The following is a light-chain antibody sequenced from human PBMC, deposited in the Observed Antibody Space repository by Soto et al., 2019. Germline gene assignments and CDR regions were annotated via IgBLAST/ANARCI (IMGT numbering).Light chain of an antibody. J-gene: IGKJ4*01. V-gene: IGKV3-20*01. CDR1: QSVSSSY. Sequence: EIVLTQSPGTLSLSPGERATLSCRASQSVSSSYLAWYQQKPGQAPRLLIYGASSRATGIPDRFSGSGSGRDFTLTISRLEPEDFAVYYCRQYGSSPLTFGGGTKVAIK. CDR3: RQYGSSPLT. CDR2: GAS.